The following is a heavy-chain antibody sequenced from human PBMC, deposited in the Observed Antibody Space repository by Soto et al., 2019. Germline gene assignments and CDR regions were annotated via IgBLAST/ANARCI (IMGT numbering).Heavy chain of an antibody. Sequence: ASLKVSCKXSGYTFTSYGIHWVRQAHGQRLEWMGWINAANGDTKYSPKFQGRVTITRDTSASTAYMELSSLRSEDTAVYYCVRRHVSATGIDWFDPWGQGTLVTVSS. J-gene: IGHJ5*02. V-gene: IGHV1-3*01. CDR3: VRRHVSATGIDWFDP. D-gene: IGHD6-13*01. CDR2: INAANGDT. CDR1: GYTFTSYG.